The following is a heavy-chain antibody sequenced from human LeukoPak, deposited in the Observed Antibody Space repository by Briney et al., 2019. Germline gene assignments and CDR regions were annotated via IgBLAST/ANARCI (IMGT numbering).Heavy chain of an antibody. CDR3: ARGGPDSSDYSSLFDY. CDR1: GFTFSAYA. Sequence: PGGSLRLSCAASGFTFSAYAMNWVRQAPGKGLEWVSYITSSSSTIYYADSVKGRFTISRDNAKNTLHLQMTSLRAEDTAVYYCARGGPDSSDYSSLFDYWGRGILVTVSS. V-gene: IGHV3-48*04. D-gene: IGHD3-22*01. CDR2: ITSSSSTI. J-gene: IGHJ4*02.